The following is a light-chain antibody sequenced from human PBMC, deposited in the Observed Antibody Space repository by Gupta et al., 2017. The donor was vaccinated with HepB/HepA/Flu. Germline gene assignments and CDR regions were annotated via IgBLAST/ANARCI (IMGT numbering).Light chain of an antibody. Sequence: DIVMTQSPDSLAVSLGERATINCKSSQSLLDRSYNRDFLAWYQQKPGQPPKLLIYWASTRESGVPDRFSGSRAGTDFTLTIRNLPAESVAVFYCQQLYRTLSKCNFGQGTQLEIK. J-gene: IGKJ2*02. CDR1: QSLLDRSYNRDF. CDR2: WAS. V-gene: IGKV4-1*01. CDR3: QQLYRTLSKCN.